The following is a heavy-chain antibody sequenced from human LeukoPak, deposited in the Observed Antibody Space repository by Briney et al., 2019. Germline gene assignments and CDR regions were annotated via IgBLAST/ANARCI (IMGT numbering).Heavy chain of an antibody. CDR3: ATQDGYDNSGHYGY. J-gene: IGHJ4*02. CDR2: ISYDGSNK. D-gene: IGHD3-22*01. V-gene: IGHV3-30*03. Sequence: TVGSLRLSCAASGFSFSNFGMHWVRQAPGKGLEWVAVISYDGSNKYFADSVKGRFTISRDNSKNTLYLQMNSLRAEDTAVYYCATQDGYDNSGHYGYWGQGTLVTVSS. CDR1: GFSFSNFG.